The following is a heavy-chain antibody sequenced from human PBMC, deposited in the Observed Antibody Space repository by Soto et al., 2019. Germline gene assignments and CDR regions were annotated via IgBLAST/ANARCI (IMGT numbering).Heavy chain of an antibody. J-gene: IGHJ4*02. CDR2: IYHSGST. CDR1: GGSISSGGYS. Sequence: SETLSLTCAVSGGSISSGGYSWSWIRQRPGKGLEWIGYIYHSGSTYYNPSLKSRVTISVDRSKNQFSLKLSSVTAADTAVYYCARGGVDYYDSSGYYFSPYYFDYWGQGTLVTVSS. V-gene: IGHV4-30-2*01. CDR3: ARGGVDYYDSSGYYFSPYYFDY. D-gene: IGHD3-22*01.